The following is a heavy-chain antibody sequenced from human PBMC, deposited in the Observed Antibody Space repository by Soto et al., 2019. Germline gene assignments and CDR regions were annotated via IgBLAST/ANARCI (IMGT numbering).Heavy chain of an antibody. D-gene: IGHD3-22*01. V-gene: IGHV5-51*01. CDR1: GYSFTSYW. CDR2: IYPGDSDT. Sequence: GESLKISCKGSGYSFTSYWIGWVRQMPGKGLEWMGIIYPGDSDTRYSPSFQGQVTISANKSISTAYLQWSSLKAPDTAMYYCARQETYYYDSSGYSPNAFDIWGQGTMVTVSS. CDR3: ARQETYYYDSSGYSPNAFDI. J-gene: IGHJ3*02.